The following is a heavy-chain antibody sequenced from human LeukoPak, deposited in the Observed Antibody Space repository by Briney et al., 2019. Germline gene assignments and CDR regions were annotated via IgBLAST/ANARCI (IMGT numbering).Heavy chain of an antibody. CDR3: ARSLVAGKGYFDY. Sequence: SETLSLTCTVSGGSISSYYWSWIRQPPGKGLEWIGYIYYSGSTNYNPSLKSRVTISVDTSKNRFSLKLSSVTAADTAVYYCARSLVAGKGYFDYWGQGTLVTVSS. V-gene: IGHV4-59*01. CDR2: IYYSGST. J-gene: IGHJ4*02. D-gene: IGHD6-19*01. CDR1: GGSISSYY.